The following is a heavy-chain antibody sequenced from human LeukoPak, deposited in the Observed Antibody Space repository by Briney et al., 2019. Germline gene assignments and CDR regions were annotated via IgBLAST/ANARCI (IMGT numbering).Heavy chain of an antibody. CDR1: GFTFTNNW. V-gene: IGHV3-7*01. J-gene: IGHJ4*02. CDR2: IKSDGSEK. Sequence: GGSLRLSCAASGFTFTNNWMSWVRQAPGKGLEWVANIKSDGSEKYYVDSVEGRFTISRDNAKNTVSLQMDSLRGEDTAVYYCVRALGSPTADHWGQGTLVTVSS. CDR3: VRALGSPTADH. D-gene: IGHD3-16*01.